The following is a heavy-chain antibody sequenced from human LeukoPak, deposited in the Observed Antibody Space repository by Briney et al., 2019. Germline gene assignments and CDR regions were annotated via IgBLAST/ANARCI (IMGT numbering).Heavy chain of an antibody. CDR2: FDPEDGET. CDR1: GYTLTELS. Sequence: ASVKVSCKVSGYTLTELSMHWVRQAPGKGLEWMGGFDPEDGETIYAQKFQGRVTMTEDTSTDTAYMELSSLRSEDTAVYYCATISTPTTMVRGALYGMDVWGQGTTVTVPS. V-gene: IGHV1-24*01. CDR3: ATISTPTTMVRGALYGMDV. D-gene: IGHD3-10*01. J-gene: IGHJ6*02.